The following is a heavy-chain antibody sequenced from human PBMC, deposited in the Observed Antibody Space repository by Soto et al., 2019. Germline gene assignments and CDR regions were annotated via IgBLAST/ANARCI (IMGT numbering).Heavy chain of an antibody. J-gene: IGHJ3*02. V-gene: IGHV3-7*01. Sequence: GGSLRLSCAASGFTFSNYWMSWVRQAPGKGLEWVVNINQDGSEKYYVDSVRGRFTISRDNAKNSLNLQMNSLRAEDTAVYYCARYCSSASCSDSFDIWGPGTVVTVSS. CDR2: INQDGSEK. CDR3: ARYCSSASCSDSFDI. CDR1: GFTFSNYW. D-gene: IGHD2-2*01.